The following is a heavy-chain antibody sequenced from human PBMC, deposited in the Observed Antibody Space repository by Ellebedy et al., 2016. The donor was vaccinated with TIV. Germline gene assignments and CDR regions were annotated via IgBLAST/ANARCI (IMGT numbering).Heavy chain of an antibody. CDR2: IYYSGST. J-gene: IGHJ1*01. CDR3: ARHSSLGYFQH. V-gene: IGHV4-59*08. CDR1: GGSISSYY. Sequence: MPSETLSLTCTVSGGSISSYYWSWIRQPPGKGLEWIGYIYYSGSTNYNPSLKSRVTISVDTPKNQFSLKLSSVTAADTAVYYCARHSSLGYFQHWGQGTLVTVSS.